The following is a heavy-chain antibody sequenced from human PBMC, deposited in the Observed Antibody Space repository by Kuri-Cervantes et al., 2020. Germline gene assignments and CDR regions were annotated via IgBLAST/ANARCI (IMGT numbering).Heavy chain of an antibody. J-gene: IGHJ5*02. CDR2: INAGNGNT. V-gene: IGHV1-3*01. D-gene: IGHD5-12*01. CDR1: GYTFTSYD. CDR3: ARGTYYMIVATTKFDP. Sequence: ASVKVSCKASGYTFTSYDINWVRQATGQRLEWMGWINAGNGNTKYSQKFQGRVTITRDTSASTAYMELSSLRSEDTAVYYCARGTYYMIVATTKFDPWGQGTLVTVSS.